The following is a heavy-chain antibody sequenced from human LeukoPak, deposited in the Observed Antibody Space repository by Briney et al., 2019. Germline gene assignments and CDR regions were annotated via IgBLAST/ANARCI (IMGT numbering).Heavy chain of an antibody. V-gene: IGHV3-9*01. CDR1: GVNFDDYA. CDR2: ITWDSATI. J-gene: IGHJ2*01. Sequence: PGRSLSLSCAASGVNFDDYAMHWVRQAPGKGLEWVSSITWDSATIAYADSVKGRFTLSRDNAKNSLYLQMTSLRPEDTAFYYCAKDAYDNSGHYFWYFDLWGRGALVTVSS. D-gene: IGHD3-22*01. CDR3: AKDAYDNSGHYFWYFDL.